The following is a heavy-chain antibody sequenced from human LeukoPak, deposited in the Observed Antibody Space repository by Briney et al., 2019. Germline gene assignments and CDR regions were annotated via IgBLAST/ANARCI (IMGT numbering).Heavy chain of an antibody. CDR2: MNPNSGNT. Sequence: GASVKVSCRASGYTFTSYDINWVRQATGQGLEWMGWMNPNSGNTGYARKFQGRVTMTRNTSISTAYMELSSLRSEDTAVYYCARVITVGDLRDWGQGTLVTVSS. V-gene: IGHV1-8*01. CDR1: GYTFTSYD. CDR3: ARVITVGDLRD. J-gene: IGHJ4*02. D-gene: IGHD3-16*01.